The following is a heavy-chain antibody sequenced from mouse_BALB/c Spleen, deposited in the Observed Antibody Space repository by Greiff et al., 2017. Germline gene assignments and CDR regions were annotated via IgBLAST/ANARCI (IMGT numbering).Heavy chain of an antibody. CDR3: ARDLITGFAY. D-gene: IGHD2-4*01. Sequence: DVMLVESGGGLVQPGGSLKLSCAASGFTFSSYGMSWVRQTPDKRLELVATINSNGGSTYYPDSVKGRFTISRDNAKNTLYLQMSSLKSEDTAMYYCARDLITGFAYWGQGTLVTVSA. J-gene: IGHJ3*01. V-gene: IGHV5-6-3*01. CDR2: INSNGGST. CDR1: GFTFSSYG.